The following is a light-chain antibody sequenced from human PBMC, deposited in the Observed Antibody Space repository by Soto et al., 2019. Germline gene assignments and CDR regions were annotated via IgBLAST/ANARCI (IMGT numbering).Light chain of an antibody. CDR3: MQGTNWPPIT. V-gene: IGKV2-30*02. J-gene: IGKJ5*01. CDR1: QSLLHTDGNTY. CDR2: KVS. Sequence: DALMTQSPLSLPVSLGQGSSISCRSSQSLLHTDGNTYLSWYHQRPGQSPRRLIYKVSYRDSGVPERFSGSGSGTDFTLRISRVEAEDVGIYYCMQGTNWPPITFGQGTRLEI.